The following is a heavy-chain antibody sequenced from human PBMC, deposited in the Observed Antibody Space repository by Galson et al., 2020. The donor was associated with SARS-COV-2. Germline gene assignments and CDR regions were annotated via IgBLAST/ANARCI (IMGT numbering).Heavy chain of an antibody. CDR1: GFTFSSYC. CDR3: AACIVGATKREYYYYYGMDV. V-gene: IGHV3-30*03. Sequence: TGGSLRLSCAASGFTFSSYCMHWVRQAPGKGLEWVAVISYDGSNKYYADSVKGRFTIYRNNSKNTLYLQMNSLRAEETAVYYCAACIVGATKREYYYYYGMDVWGKGTTVTVSS. J-gene: IGHJ6*04. D-gene: IGHD1-26*01. CDR2: ISYDGSNK.